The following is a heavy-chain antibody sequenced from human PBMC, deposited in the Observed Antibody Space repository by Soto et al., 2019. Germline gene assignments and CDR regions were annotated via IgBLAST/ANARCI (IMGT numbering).Heavy chain of an antibody. V-gene: IGHV4-59*08. CDR3: ARTVLGPDILADQFVDYYYYMDV. Sequence: PSETLSLTCSFSGDSVTGHYLTWIRQSPEKGLEWIGYIYYSGSSRYNPSLRRRVIMSVDTSKRQFSLQLKSVTAADTAIYYCARTVLGPDILADQFVDYYYYMDVWGQGTTVTVSS. J-gene: IGHJ6*03. D-gene: IGHD3-9*01. CDR2: IYYSGSS. CDR1: GDSVTGHY.